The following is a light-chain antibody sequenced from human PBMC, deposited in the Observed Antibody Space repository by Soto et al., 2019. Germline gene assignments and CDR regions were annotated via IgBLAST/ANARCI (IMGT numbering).Light chain of an antibody. CDR3: QQLNAYPHS. CDR2: GAS. Sequence: DIQMTQSLSTLSASVGDRVTLTCRASQDITNYLAWYLQKPGKAPKLLIYGASTLQSGVPSRFSGSGSGTEFTLTVSSLQPEDFATYYCQQLNAYPHSFGGGTKVDI. J-gene: IGKJ4*01. V-gene: IGKV1-9*01. CDR1: QDITNY.